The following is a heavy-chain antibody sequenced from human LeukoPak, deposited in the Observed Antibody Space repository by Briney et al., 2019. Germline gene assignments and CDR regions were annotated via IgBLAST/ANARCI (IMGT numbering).Heavy chain of an antibody. CDR1: GGSISGSNYH. CDR3: ARHERNGGYYDY. V-gene: IGHV4-39*01. J-gene: IGHJ4*02. Sequence: PSETLSLTCTVSGGSISGSNYHWGWIRQPPGKGLEWVGNVYHSGSAFYNESLRGRTTISVDTSKNHFSLQLSSVTAADTAVYYCARHERNGGYYDYWGQGTLVTVSS. CDR2: VYHSGSA. D-gene: IGHD3-22*01.